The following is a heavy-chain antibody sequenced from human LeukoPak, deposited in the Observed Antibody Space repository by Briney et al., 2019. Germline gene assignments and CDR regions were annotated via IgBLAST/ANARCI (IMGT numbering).Heavy chain of an antibody. D-gene: IGHD6-13*01. CDR2: IYSGGST. CDR1: GFTVSSNY. J-gene: IGHJ6*03. CDR3: ARGMSAYSSSMDV. V-gene: IGHV3-53*01. Sequence: GGSLRLSCAASGFTVSSNYMSWVRQAPGKGLEWVSIIYSGGSTFYADSVKGRFTISRDNSKNTLYLQMNSLRAEDTAVYYCARGMSAYSSSMDVWGKGTTVTISS.